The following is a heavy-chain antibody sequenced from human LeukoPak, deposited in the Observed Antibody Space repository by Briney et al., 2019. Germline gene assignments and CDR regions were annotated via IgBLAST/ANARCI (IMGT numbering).Heavy chain of an antibody. CDR1: RFYFSTYD. Sequence: GGSLRLSCTASRFYFSTYDMNWVRQVPGKGLEWVSYIDSSASTTYYAGSVQGRFTISRDNAKNSLYLQMRSLRVEDTAFYYCARALPTYYYDSSGYYEVVDGFDYWGQGTLVTVSS. V-gene: IGHV3-48*03. CDR2: IDSSASTT. D-gene: IGHD3-22*01. J-gene: IGHJ4*02. CDR3: ARALPTYYYDSSGYYEVVDGFDY.